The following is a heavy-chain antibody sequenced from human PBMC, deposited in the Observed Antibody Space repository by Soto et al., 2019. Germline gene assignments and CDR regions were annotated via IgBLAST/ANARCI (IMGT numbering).Heavy chain of an antibody. J-gene: IGHJ5*02. Sequence: EVQLVESGGGLVQPGESLRLSCAASGFTFSSYWMHWVRQAPGKGLVWVSRINSDGSRINYADSVKGRFTVSRDNAKNTQYLQMNSLRAEDTAVYYCERVLTGSWNWFDPWGQGTLVTVSS. CDR3: ERVLTGSWNWFDP. CDR1: GFTFSSYW. D-gene: IGHD6-13*01. V-gene: IGHV3-74*01. CDR2: INSDGSRI.